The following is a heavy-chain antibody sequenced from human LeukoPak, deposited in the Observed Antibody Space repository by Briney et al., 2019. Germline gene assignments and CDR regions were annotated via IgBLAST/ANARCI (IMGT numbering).Heavy chain of an antibody. V-gene: IGHV3-21*01. D-gene: IGHD3-10*01. CDR1: GFTFSSYS. CDR2: ISSSSSYI. Sequence: AGGSLRLSCAASGFTFSSYSMNWVRQAPGKGLEWVSSISSSSSYIYYADSVKGRFTISRDDAKNSVYLQMNGLRAEDTAVYYCARDWGGGSGAGVDCWGQGTLVTVSS. CDR3: ARDWGGGSGAGVDC. J-gene: IGHJ4*02.